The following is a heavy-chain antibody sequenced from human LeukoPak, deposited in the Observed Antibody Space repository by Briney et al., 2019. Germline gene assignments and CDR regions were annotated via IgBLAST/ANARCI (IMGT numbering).Heavy chain of an antibody. V-gene: IGHV1-18*01. J-gene: IGHJ4*02. Sequence: ASVKVSCKGSGYTFTTYGISWGRQGPGQGREWMGGSSPYNGKTNYAQKLQGRETITTDTSTSTDYMELRRLRSDATAVYYCARDRALVVAATDYWGQGTLVTVSS. D-gene: IGHD2-15*01. CDR3: ARDRALVVAATDY. CDR1: GYTFTTYG. CDR2: SSPYNGKT.